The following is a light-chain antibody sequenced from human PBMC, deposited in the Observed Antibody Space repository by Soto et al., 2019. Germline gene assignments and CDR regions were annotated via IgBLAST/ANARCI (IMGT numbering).Light chain of an antibody. CDR1: SSDVGDYNY. CDR3: SSYTSATTYV. Sequence: LTQPASVSGSPGQSITISCTGTSSDVGDYNYVSWYQHHPGKAPKLIIHEVSDRPSGISNRFSGSKSGNTASLTISGLQAEEEADYYCSSYTSATTYVFGTGTKVTVL. CDR2: EVS. V-gene: IGLV2-14*01. J-gene: IGLJ1*01.